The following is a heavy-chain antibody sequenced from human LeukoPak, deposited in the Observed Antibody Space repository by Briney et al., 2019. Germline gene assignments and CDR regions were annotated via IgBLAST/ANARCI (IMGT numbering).Heavy chain of an antibody. CDR1: GYTFSDYY. CDR2: INPNSGGT. J-gene: IGHJ4*02. V-gene: IGHV1-2*02. Sequence: VASVKVSCKASGYTFSDYYIHWVRQAPGQGLEWMGWINPNSGGTSSAQKFQGGVTMTRDTSITTAYMELSSLRSDDTAVYYCARDVGEYCSSTNCYASHYWGQGTLVTVSS. CDR3: ARDVGEYCSSTNCYASHY. D-gene: IGHD2-2*01.